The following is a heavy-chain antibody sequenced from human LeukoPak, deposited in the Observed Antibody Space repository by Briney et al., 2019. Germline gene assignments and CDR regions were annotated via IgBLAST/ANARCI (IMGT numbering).Heavy chain of an antibody. V-gene: IGHV3-74*01. CDR3: ARDQLYCTGGICYFDY. CDR1: GFTFSSYG. Sequence: GGSLRLSCAASGFTFSSYGMHWVRQAPGKGLVWVSRINSDGSSTSYAESVKGRFTISRDNAKNTLYLQMNSLRTEDKAVYYCARDQLYCTGGICYFDYWGQGTLVTVSS. D-gene: IGHD2-8*02. CDR2: INSDGSST. J-gene: IGHJ4*02.